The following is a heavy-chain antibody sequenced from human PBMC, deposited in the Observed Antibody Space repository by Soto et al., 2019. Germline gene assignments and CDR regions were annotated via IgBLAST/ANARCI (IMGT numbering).Heavy chain of an antibody. CDR3: ARRGKADGYGS. J-gene: IGHJ5*02. Sequence: QLQLQESGPGLVKPSETLSLTCTVSGGSISSSSYYWGWIRQPPGKGLEWIGSIYYSGSTYYNPSLKSRVTISVDTSKNQFSLKLSSVTAADTAVYYCARRGKADGYGSWGQGTLVTVSS. CDR2: IYYSGST. CDR1: GGSISSSSYY. V-gene: IGHV4-39*01. D-gene: IGHD5-18*01.